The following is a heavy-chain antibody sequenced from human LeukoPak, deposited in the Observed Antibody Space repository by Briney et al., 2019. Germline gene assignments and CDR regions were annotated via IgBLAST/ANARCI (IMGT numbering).Heavy chain of an antibody. J-gene: IGHJ4*02. CDR3: ARSLGRNDILTGYYTD. D-gene: IGHD3-9*01. CDR2: INHSGST. V-gene: IGHV4-34*01. Sequence: PSETLSLTCAVYGGSFSGYYWSWIRQPPGKGLEWIGEINHSGSTNYNPSLKSRVNISVDTSKNQFSLKLSSVTAADTAVYYCARSLGRNDILTGYYTDWGQGTLVTVSS. CDR1: GGSFSGYY.